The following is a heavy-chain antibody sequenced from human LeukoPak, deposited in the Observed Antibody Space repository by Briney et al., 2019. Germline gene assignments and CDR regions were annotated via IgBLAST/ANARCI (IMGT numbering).Heavy chain of an antibody. CDR1: GGSISSSSYY. Sequence: PSETLSLTCTVSGGSISSSSYYWGWIRQPPGKGLEWIGSIYYSGSTYYNPSLKSRVTISVDTSKNQFSLKLSSVTAAGTAVYYCASLYSGSYYYFDYWGQGTLVTVSS. J-gene: IGHJ4*02. V-gene: IGHV4-39*01. CDR2: IYYSGST. D-gene: IGHD1-26*01. CDR3: ASLYSGSYYYFDY.